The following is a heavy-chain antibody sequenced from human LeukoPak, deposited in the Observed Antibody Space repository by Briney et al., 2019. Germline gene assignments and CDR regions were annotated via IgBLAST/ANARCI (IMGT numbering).Heavy chain of an antibody. J-gene: IGHJ4*02. Sequence: PSETLSLTCTVSGGSISRYYWSWIRQPPGKGLEWIGYKDYSGSTNYNRSLKSRVTISVDTSKNQFSLKLSSVTAADTAVYYCARPSQLLYYDSSRGGYFDYWGQGTLVTVSS. CDR1: GGSISRYY. D-gene: IGHD3-22*01. V-gene: IGHV4-59*01. CDR2: KDYSGST. CDR3: ARPSQLLYYDSSRGGYFDY.